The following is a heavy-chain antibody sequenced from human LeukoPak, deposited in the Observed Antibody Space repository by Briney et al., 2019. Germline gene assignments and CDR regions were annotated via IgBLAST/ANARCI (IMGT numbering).Heavy chain of an antibody. D-gene: IGHD3-10*01. J-gene: IGHJ4*02. Sequence: SETLSLTCAVYGGSFSGYYWSWIRQPPGKGLEWIGEINHSGSTNYNPSLKSRVTISVDTSKNQFSLKLSSVTAADTAVYYCARGGNMWFGESSFDYWGQGTLVTVSS. V-gene: IGHV4-34*01. CDR2: INHSGST. CDR3: ARGGNMWFGESSFDY. CDR1: GGSFSGYY.